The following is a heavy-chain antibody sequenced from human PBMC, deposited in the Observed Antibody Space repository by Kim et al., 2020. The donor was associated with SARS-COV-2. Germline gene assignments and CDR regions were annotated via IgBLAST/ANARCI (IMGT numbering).Heavy chain of an antibody. Sequence: SVKVSCKASGGTFSSYAISWVRQAPGQGLEWMGGIIPIFGTANYAQKFQGRVTITADESTSTAYMELSSLRSEDTAVYYCARLNYYGSGSYYYGMDVWGQGTTVTVSS. V-gene: IGHV1-69*13. CDR2: IIPIFGTA. CDR3: ARLNYYGSGSYYYGMDV. D-gene: IGHD3-10*01. CDR1: GGTFSSYA. J-gene: IGHJ6*02.